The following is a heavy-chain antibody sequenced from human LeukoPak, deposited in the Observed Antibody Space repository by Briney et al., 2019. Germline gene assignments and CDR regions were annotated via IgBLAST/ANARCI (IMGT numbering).Heavy chain of an antibody. Sequence: SETLSLTCTVSGGSISSGDYFWRWIRQPPGKGLEWIGYNYYSGSTYYNPSLKSRVTISGDTSKNQFSLKLSSVTAADTAVYYCARDLYYYDSSGYYYVYAFDIWGQGTMVTVSS. J-gene: IGHJ3*02. CDR3: ARDLYYYDSSGYYYVYAFDI. CDR1: GGSISSGDYF. CDR2: NYYSGST. D-gene: IGHD3-22*01. V-gene: IGHV4-30-4*01.